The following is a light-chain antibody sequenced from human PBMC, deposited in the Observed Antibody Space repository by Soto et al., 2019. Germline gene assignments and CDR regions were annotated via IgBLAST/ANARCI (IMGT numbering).Light chain of an antibody. Sequence: DIQMTQSPSSLSSYLGDIVTITCRASQGISTYLNWYLQKPVIAPKLLIYAASSLQSGVPSRFSGSGSETDFTLTISSLQPEDFATYSCQQSYSTTWTFGQGTKVDI. CDR1: QGISTY. J-gene: IGKJ1*01. CDR3: QQSYSTTWT. V-gene: IGKV1-39*01. CDR2: AAS.